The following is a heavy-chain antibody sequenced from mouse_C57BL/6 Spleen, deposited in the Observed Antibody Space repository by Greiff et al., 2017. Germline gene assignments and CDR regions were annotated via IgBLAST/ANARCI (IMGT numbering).Heavy chain of an antibody. J-gene: IGHJ2*01. V-gene: IGHV1-72*01. CDR3: ARGGYYSNFHYFDY. CDR2: IYPNSGGT. Sequence: QVQLQQPGAELVKPGASVKLSCKASGYTFTSYWMHWVKQRPGRGLEWIGRIYPNSGGTKYNEQFKSKATLTVDKPSSTAYMQLSSLTSEDSAVYYCARGGYYSNFHYFDYWGQGTTLTVAS. D-gene: IGHD2-5*01. CDR1: GYTFTSYW.